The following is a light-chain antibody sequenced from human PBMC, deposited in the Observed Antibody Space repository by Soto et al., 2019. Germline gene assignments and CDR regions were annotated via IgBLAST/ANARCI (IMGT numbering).Light chain of an antibody. CDR1: QSVSSN. CDR2: GAS. V-gene: IGKV3D-15*01. J-gene: IGKJ5*01. CDR3: QQSYNIPPT. Sequence: EIVMTQSPATLSVSPGERATLSCRASQSVSSNLAWYQQKPGQAPRLLIYGASNRATGIPDRFSGSGSGTDFTLTISRLEPEDFAIYFCQQSYNIPPTSGQGTRLEIK.